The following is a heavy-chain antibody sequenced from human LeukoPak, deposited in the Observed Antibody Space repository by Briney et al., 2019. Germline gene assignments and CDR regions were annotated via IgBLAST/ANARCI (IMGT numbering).Heavy chain of an antibody. CDR3: ARKGLGDY. Sequence: GGSLRLSCAASGFIFDDYALHWVRQAPGKGLEWVSSISWNSGSIGYADSVKGRFTISRDNAKNSLYLQMNSLRVDDTAVYYCARKGLGDYWGQGTLVTVSS. J-gene: IGHJ4*02. CDR1: GFIFDDYA. D-gene: IGHD3/OR15-3a*01. V-gene: IGHV3-9*01. CDR2: ISWNSGSI.